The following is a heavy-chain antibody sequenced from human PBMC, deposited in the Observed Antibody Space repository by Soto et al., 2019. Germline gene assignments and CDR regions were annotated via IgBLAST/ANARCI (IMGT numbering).Heavy chain of an antibody. Sequence: QVQLVQSGAEVKKPGSSVKVSCEASGGTFSNYVISWLRQAPGQGPEWMGGISPIYDAANYARKFRGRVTIPADKSTNTAYMELISLKSEDTAIYYCARYWTAGTFYGAFDVWGQGTMVIVSP. J-gene: IGHJ3*01. CDR3: ARYWTAGTFYGAFDV. CDR2: ISPIYDAA. CDR1: GGTFSNYV. D-gene: IGHD2-8*02. V-gene: IGHV1-69*06.